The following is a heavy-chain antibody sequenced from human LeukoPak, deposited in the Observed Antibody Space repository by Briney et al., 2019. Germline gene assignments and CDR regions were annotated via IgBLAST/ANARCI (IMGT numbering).Heavy chain of an antibody. Sequence: GASVKVSCKASGYTFTGYYMHWVRQAPGQGLEWIGWINPNSGGTNYAQRFQGRVTMTRDPSISTAYLDLSRLRADDAAVDYVTREWGLMLWGQGTLVTVSS. CDR1: GYTFTGYY. CDR3: TREWGLML. D-gene: IGHD3-16*01. J-gene: IGHJ4*02. CDR2: INPNSGGT. V-gene: IGHV1-2*02.